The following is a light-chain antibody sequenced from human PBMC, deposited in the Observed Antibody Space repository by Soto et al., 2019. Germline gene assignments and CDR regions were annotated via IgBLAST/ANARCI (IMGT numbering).Light chain of an antibody. CDR2: AAS. Sequence: DIQLTQSPSSLSASIGDRVTITCRTSQRISNYLNWYQQKPGKVPKLLIYAASSLQSGVPSRFSGSGSGTDFTLTISSLQPEDFATYYCQQRYSAPLTFGGGTKVEIK. V-gene: IGKV1-39*01. J-gene: IGKJ4*01. CDR3: QQRYSAPLT. CDR1: QRISNY.